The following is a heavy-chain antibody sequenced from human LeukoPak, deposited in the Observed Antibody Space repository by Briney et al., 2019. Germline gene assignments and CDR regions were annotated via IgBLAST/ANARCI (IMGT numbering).Heavy chain of an antibody. Sequence: ASVKVSCKASGYIFSSYGISWVRQAPGQGLEWMGWISAYNGNTNYAQKVQGRVTMTTDTSTSTAYMELRSLRSDDTAVYYCARDLKQSYSNYNQRGWPFDPWGQGTLVTVSS. CDR1: GYIFSSYG. CDR2: ISAYNGNT. CDR3: ARDLKQSYSNYNQRGWPFDP. V-gene: IGHV1-18*01. J-gene: IGHJ5*02. D-gene: IGHD4-11*01.